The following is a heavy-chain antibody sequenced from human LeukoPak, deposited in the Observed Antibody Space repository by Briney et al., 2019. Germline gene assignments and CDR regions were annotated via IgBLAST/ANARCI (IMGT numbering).Heavy chain of an antibody. Sequence: GESLKISCKGSGYSFTSFWISWVRQMPGKGLEWMGIIYPGDSDTRYSPSFQGQVTISADKSINTAYLQWSSLKASDTAMYYCATYSSGMAYDYFDYWGQGTLVTVSS. CDR2: IYPGDSDT. V-gene: IGHV5-51*01. J-gene: IGHJ4*02. D-gene: IGHD3-10*01. CDR1: GYSFTSFW. CDR3: ATYSSGMAYDYFDY.